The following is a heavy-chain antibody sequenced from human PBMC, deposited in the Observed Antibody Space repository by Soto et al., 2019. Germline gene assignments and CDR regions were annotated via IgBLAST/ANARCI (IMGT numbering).Heavy chain of an antibody. CDR1: GASISSYNY. CDR2: IYYSGST. V-gene: IGHV4-59*08. J-gene: IGHJ5*02. D-gene: IGHD5-18*01. CDR3: ARLVWSYGTWFDP. Sequence: SETLSLTCNVSGASISSYNYWGWFRQPPGKGLEWIGYIYYSGSTNYNPSLKSRVTTSVDTSKNQFSLKLSSVTAADTAVYYCARLVWSYGTWFDPWGQGTLVTVSS.